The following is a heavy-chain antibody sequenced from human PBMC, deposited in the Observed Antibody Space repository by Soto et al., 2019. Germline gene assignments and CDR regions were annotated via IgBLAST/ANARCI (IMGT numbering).Heavy chain of an antibody. CDR3: ARKLEASIRHVEWFSYKWFDP. Sequence: SETLSLTCDVHGYSLSGYARSWIRQPPGKGLEWIGEITFRGVTNYHPSLKSRLSMSVDTSKNRISLNVSSVTAADTALYFCARKLEASIRHVEWFSYKWFDPWGPGTLVTVSS. D-gene: IGHD3-9*01. CDR1: GYSLSGYA. J-gene: IGHJ5*02. CDR2: ITFRGVT. V-gene: IGHV4-34*01.